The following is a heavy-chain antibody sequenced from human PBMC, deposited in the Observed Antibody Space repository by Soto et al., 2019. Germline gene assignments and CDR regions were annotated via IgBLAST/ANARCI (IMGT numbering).Heavy chain of an antibody. D-gene: IGHD2-21*02. CDR3: AIDAKKVTWYYGMDV. V-gene: IGHV4-59*01. Sequence: PSETLSLTCTVSGGSINIYYWSWIRQPPGKGLEWIGHIFYSGSTEYNPSLKSRVTISIDSSKTQFSLKLSSVTAADTAVYYCAIDAKKVTWYYGMDVWGQGTTVAVSS. CDR2: IFYSGST. J-gene: IGHJ6*02. CDR1: GGSINIYY.